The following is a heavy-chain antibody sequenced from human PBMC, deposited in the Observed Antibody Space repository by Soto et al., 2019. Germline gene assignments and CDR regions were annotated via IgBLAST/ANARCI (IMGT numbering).Heavy chain of an antibody. CDR3: APRPAYSYGFDY. CDR1: GFSFSTRGVG. CDR2: LYWDDDK. D-gene: IGHD5-18*01. V-gene: IGHV2-5*02. Sequence: QITLKESGPALVKPTQTLTLTCTFSGFSFSTRGVGVAWFRQPPGKTLEWLALLYWDDDKRYNPSLKNSLTSTEETSKDQVVLTMTNRDPVDTAGYKCAPRPAYSYGFDYWGQGPLVTVAS. J-gene: IGHJ5*01.